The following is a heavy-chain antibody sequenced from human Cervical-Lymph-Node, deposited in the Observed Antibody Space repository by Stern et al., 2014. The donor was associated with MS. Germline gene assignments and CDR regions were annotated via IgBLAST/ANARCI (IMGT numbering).Heavy chain of an antibody. V-gene: IGHV1-69*12. CDR2: IMPLLGTA. J-gene: IGHJ4*02. D-gene: IGHD6-13*01. CDR3: ARHQAGIAAN. Sequence: QDQLVQSGAEVKRPESSGKISCKTSGGSLSTLDISWVRQAPGQGPECVGEIMPLLGTAHYAQKFKGRLTITADDSTSTVYMELSSLKSEDTAIYFCARHQAGIAANWGQGTLVTVTS. CDR1: GGSLSTLD.